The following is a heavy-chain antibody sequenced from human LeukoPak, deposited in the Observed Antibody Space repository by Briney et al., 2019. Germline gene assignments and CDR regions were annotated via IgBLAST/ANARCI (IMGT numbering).Heavy chain of an antibody. CDR1: GGTFSSYA. CDR2: TIPIFGTT. V-gene: IGHV1-69*05. D-gene: IGHD3-10*01. CDR3: ARGNGRMVRGNYYYYYMDV. J-gene: IGHJ6*03. Sequence: SVKVACKASGGTFSSYAISWERQAPGQGREWMGGTIPIFGTTNYAQKFQGRVTITTDESTSTAYMELSSLRSEDTAVYYCARGNGRMVRGNYYYYYMDVWGKGTTVTVSS.